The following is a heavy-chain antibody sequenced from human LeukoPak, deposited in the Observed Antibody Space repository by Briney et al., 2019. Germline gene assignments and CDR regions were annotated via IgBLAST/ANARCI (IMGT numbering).Heavy chain of an antibody. V-gene: IGHV1-46*01. D-gene: IGHD2-2*01. J-gene: IGHJ4*02. CDR2: INPSGGST. Sequence: ASVKVSCKASAYTFTSYHMHWVRQAPGQGLEWMGIINPSGGSTTYAQKFQGRVTMSRDTSTSTVCMNLSSLRSEDTAVYYCARALKVVPAASFDYWGQGTLVTVSS. CDR1: AYTFTSYH. CDR3: ARALKVVPAASFDY.